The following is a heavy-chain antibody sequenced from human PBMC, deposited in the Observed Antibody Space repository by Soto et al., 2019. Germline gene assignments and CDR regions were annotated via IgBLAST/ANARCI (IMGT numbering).Heavy chain of an antibody. D-gene: IGHD3-9*01. CDR1: GYSFTSYW. V-gene: IGHV5-51*01. CDR2: IYPSDSDT. J-gene: IGHJ4*02. Sequence: GESLKISCKASGYSFTSYWIGWVRQMPGKGLEWMGIIYPSDSDTRYSPSFQGQVTISVDKSISTAYLQWNSLKASDTAMYYCVRHKNDVLTVYSDLDYWGQGALVTVSS. CDR3: VRHKNDVLTVYSDLDY.